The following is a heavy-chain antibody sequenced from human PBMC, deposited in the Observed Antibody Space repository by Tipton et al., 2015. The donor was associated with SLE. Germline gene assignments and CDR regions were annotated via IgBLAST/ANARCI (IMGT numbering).Heavy chain of an antibody. CDR1: GFTFSNYA. J-gene: IGHJ4*02. D-gene: IGHD2/OR15-2a*01. CDR3: ARAISGYYFDS. V-gene: IGHV3-21*03. CDR2: ISGSDGGT. Sequence: GSLRLSCAASGFTFSNYAMSWVRQAPGKGLEWVSSISGSDGGTYYADSVKGRFTISRDNANNSLYLHMNSLRAEDTALYYCARAISGYYFDSWSQGTLVTVSS.